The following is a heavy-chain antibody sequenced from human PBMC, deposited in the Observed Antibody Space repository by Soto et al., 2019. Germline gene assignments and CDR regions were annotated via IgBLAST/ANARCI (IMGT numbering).Heavy chain of an antibody. CDR2: ISGSGGST. Sequence: GGSLRLSCAASGFTFSSYAMSWVRQAPGKGLEWVSAISGSGGSTYYADSVKGRFTISRDNSKNTLYLQMNSLRAEDTAVYYCAKDVPVVDYYDSSGYPKSYYFDYWGHGTLVTVS. V-gene: IGHV3-23*01. J-gene: IGHJ4*01. CDR1: GFTFSSYA. D-gene: IGHD3-22*01. CDR3: AKDVPVVDYYDSSGYPKSYYFDY.